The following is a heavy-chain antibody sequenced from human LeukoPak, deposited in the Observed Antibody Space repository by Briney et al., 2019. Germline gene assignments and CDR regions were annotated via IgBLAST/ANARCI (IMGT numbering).Heavy chain of an antibody. D-gene: IGHD2-15*01. Sequence: SGTLSLTCAVSGGSISSSNWWSWVRQPPGKGLEWIGEIYHSGSTNYNPSLKSRLTISVDTSKNQFSMKLSSVTAADTAVYYCARDRDIGTYYYYYGMDVWGQGTTVTVSS. J-gene: IGHJ6*02. CDR1: GGSISSSNW. V-gene: IGHV4-4*02. CDR3: ARDRDIGTYYYYYGMDV. CDR2: IYHSGST.